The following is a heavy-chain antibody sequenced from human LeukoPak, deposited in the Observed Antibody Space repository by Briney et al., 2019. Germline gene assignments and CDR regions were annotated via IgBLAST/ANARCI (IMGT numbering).Heavy chain of an antibody. CDR2: ISSSGSTI. Sequence: PGGSLRLSCAASGFTFSSYEMNWVRQAPGKGLEWVSYISSSGSTIYYADSVKGRFTISRDNAKNTLYLQMNSLRAEDAAVYYCARDVAGMDGYWGQGTLVTVSS. D-gene: IGHD2-15*01. V-gene: IGHV3-48*03. CDR1: GFTFSSYE. CDR3: ARDVAGMDGY. J-gene: IGHJ4*02.